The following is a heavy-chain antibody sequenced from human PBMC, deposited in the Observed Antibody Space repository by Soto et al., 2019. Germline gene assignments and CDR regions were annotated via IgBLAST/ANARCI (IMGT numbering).Heavy chain of an antibody. CDR1: GFSLSTSGVG. J-gene: IGHJ4*02. CDR3: ARIYCSGGSCYGNYFDY. D-gene: IGHD2-15*01. CDR2: IYWDDDK. Sequence: QITLKESGPTLVKPTQTLTLTCTFSGFSLSTSGVGVGWIRQSPGKALEWLALIYWDDDKRYSPSLKRRLTFTKDSSKNQVVLTMTNMDPVDKATYYCARIYCSGGSCYGNYFDYWGQGTLVTVSS. V-gene: IGHV2-5*02.